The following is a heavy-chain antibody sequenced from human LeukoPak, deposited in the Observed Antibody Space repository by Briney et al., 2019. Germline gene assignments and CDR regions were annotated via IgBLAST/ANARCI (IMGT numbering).Heavy chain of an antibody. D-gene: IGHD2-2*01. V-gene: IGHV3-23*01. CDR3: AKADCSSTSCKASQSFVY. CDR1: GFTFSSYA. CDR2: ISGSDGTT. Sequence: GGSLRLSCAASGFTFSSYAMNWVCQAPGKGLEWVSAISGSDGTTYYADSVKGRFTISRDNSKNTLYLQMNSLRAEDTAVYYCAKADCSSTSCKASQSFVYWGQGTLVTVSS. J-gene: IGHJ4*02.